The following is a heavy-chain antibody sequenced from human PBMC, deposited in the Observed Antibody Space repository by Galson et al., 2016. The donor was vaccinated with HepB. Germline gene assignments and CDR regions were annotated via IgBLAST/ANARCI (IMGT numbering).Heavy chain of an antibody. D-gene: IGHD1-26*01. V-gene: IGHV3-7*03. CDR2: IKPDGSEK. Sequence: SLRLSCAASGFTFSTYWMNWVRQAPGKGLEWVANIKPDGSEKYYVDSVKGRFTISRDNGKKSLYLQMNSLRAEDTAVYYCARDRAGSGSNRRFDYWGQGTLVTVSS. CDR3: ARDRAGSGSNRRFDY. J-gene: IGHJ4*02. CDR1: GFTFSTYW.